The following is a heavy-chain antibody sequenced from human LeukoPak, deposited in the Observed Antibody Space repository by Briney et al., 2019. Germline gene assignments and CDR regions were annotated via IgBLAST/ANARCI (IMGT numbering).Heavy chain of an antibody. CDR1: GGSFSGHY. J-gene: IGHJ4*02. V-gene: IGHV4-34*01. CDR3: ARGIVGATTYPY. CDR2: INYSGST. Sequence: SETLSLTCAVYGGSFSGHYWSWIRQPPGKGLEWIGEINYSGSTNYNPSLKSRVTISVDTSKNQFSLKLSSVAAAVTAVYYCARGIVGATTYPYWGQGALVTVSS. D-gene: IGHD1-26*01.